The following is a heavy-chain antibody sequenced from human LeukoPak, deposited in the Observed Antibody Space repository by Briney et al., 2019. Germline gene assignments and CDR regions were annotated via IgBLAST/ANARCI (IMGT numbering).Heavy chain of an antibody. Sequence: PGGSLRLSCAASGFTFSSYAMSWVRQAPGKGPEWVSDISTSGDGTLYADSVKGRFTISRDNSKNTLYLQMNSLRAEDTAVYYCAKEGELELRGPVGGFDYWGQGTQVTVSS. J-gene: IGHJ4*02. CDR3: AKEGELELRGPVGGFDY. CDR2: ISTSGDGT. V-gene: IGHV3-23*01. CDR1: GFTFSSYA. D-gene: IGHD1-7*01.